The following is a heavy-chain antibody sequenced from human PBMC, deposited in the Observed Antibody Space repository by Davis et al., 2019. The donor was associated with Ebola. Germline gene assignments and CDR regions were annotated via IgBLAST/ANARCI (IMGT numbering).Heavy chain of an antibody. Sequence: SETLSLTCTVSGGSISSGDYYWSWIRQPPGKGLEWIGYIYYSGSTYYNPSLKSRVTISVDTSKNQFSLKLSSVTAADTAVYYCARSKYCTNGVCYGDYFDYWGQGTLVTVSS. CDR1: GGSISSGDYY. J-gene: IGHJ4*02. CDR3: ARSKYCTNGVCYGDYFDY. D-gene: IGHD2-8*01. V-gene: IGHV4-30-4*01. CDR2: IYYSGST.